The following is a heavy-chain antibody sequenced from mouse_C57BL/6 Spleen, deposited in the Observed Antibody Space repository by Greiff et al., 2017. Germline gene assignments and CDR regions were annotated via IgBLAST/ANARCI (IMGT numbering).Heavy chain of an antibody. CDR2: ISGGGGNT. V-gene: IGHV5-9*01. Sequence: EVQLQQSGGGLVKPGGSLKLSCAASGFTFSSYTMSWVRQTPEKRLEWVATISGGGGNTYYPDSVKGRFTISRDNAKNALYLQMSSLRSEDTALYYCARPDYYGSSYVSYFDVWGTGTTVTVSS. J-gene: IGHJ1*03. CDR1: GFTFSSYT. CDR3: ARPDYYGSSYVSYFDV. D-gene: IGHD1-1*01.